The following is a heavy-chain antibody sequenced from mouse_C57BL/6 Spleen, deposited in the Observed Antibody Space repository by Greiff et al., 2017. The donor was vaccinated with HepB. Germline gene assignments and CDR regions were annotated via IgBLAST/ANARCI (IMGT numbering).Heavy chain of an antibody. Sequence: QVQLQQSGPELVKSGASVKLSCKASGYSFTSYWMHEVKQRPGQGLEWIGNINPSNGGTNYNEKFKSKATLTVDKSSRTAYMQLSSLTSEDSAVYYCARERYFDVWGTGTTVTVSS. CDR2: INPSNGGT. CDR3: ARERYFDV. V-gene: IGHV1-53*01. CDR1: GYSFTSYW. J-gene: IGHJ1*03.